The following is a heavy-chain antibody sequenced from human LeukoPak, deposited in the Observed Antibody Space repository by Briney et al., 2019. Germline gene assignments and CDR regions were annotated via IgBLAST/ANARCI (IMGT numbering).Heavy chain of an antibody. CDR2: INPSGGST. CDR1: GYTFTGYY. Sequence: ASVKVSCKASGYTFTGYYIHWVRQAPGQGLEWMGIINPSGGSTSYAQKFQGRVTMTRDMSTSTVYMELSSLRSEDTAVYYCARDRTTADHYYYYMDVWGKGTTVTVSS. CDR3: ARDRTTADHYYYYMDV. J-gene: IGHJ6*03. D-gene: IGHD1-7*01. V-gene: IGHV1-46*01.